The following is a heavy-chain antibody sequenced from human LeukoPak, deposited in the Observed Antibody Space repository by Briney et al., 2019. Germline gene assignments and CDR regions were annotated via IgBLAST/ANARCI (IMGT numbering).Heavy chain of an antibody. J-gene: IGHJ6*03. CDR3: ARAGGYDTYYYYMDV. Sequence: SETLSLTCAVYGGSFSGYYWSWIRQPPGKGLEWIGEINHSGSTNYNPSLKSRVTISVDTSKNQFSLKLSSVTAADTAVYYCARAGGYDTYYYYMDVWGKGTTVTVSS. CDR1: GGSFSGYY. CDR2: INHSGST. V-gene: IGHV4-34*01. D-gene: IGHD5-12*01.